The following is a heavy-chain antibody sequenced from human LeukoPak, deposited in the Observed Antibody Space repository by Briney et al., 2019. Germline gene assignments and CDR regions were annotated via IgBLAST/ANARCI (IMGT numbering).Heavy chain of an antibody. V-gene: IGHV3-21*01. J-gene: IGHJ6*02. CDR3: ARELTYYYDSSGSKTHYYYGMDV. Sequence: GSLRLSCAASGFTFSTYNMNWVRQAPGKGLEWVSSISSSTNYIYYADSMKGRFTISRDNAKNSLYLQMNSLRAEDTAVYYCARELTYYYDSSGSKTHYYYGMDVWGQGTTVTVSS. CDR2: ISSSTNYI. D-gene: IGHD3-22*01. CDR1: GFTFSTYN.